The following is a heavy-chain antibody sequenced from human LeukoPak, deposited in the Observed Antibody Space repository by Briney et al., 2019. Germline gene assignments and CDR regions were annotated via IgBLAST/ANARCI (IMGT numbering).Heavy chain of an antibody. CDR3: ARNIGLRY. J-gene: IGHJ4*02. D-gene: IGHD4-17*01. V-gene: IGHV3-7*03. CDR1: GFTVSSNY. Sequence: GGSLRLSCAASGFTVSSNYMSWVRQAPGKGLEWVANIKQDGSEKYYVDSVKGRFTISRDNAKNSLYLQMNSLRAEDTAVYYCARNIGLRYWGQGTLVTVSS. CDR2: IKQDGSEK.